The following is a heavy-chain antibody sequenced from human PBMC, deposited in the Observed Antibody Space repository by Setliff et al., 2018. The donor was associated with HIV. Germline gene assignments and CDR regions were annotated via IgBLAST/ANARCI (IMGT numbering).Heavy chain of an antibody. CDR3: ARDLYYGSGSYRDYYYYMYV. Sequence: SETLSLTCTVSGGSISSYYWSWIRQPAGKGLEWIGRIYTSGSTNYNPSLKSRVTMSVDTSKTQFSLNLTSVAAADTAVYYCARDLYYGSGSYRDYYYYMYVWGKGTTVTVSS. CDR2: IYTSGST. J-gene: IGHJ6*03. CDR1: GGSISSYY. V-gene: IGHV4-4*07. D-gene: IGHD3-10*01.